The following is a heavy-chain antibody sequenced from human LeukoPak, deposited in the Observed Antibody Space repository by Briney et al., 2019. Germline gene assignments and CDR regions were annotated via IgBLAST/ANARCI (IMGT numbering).Heavy chain of an antibody. CDR2: ISSEGKNT. V-gene: IGHV3-64D*06. CDR3: VKDRWVDH. Sequence: GGSLRLSCSASGFIFSPYAMHWVRQAPGKGLEYVSSISSEGKNTYYADSVKGRFTISRDNSKNTLYLQMSSLRPEDTAVYYCVKDRWVDHWGQGTLVTVSS. D-gene: IGHD6-13*01. CDR1: GFIFSPYA. J-gene: IGHJ4*02.